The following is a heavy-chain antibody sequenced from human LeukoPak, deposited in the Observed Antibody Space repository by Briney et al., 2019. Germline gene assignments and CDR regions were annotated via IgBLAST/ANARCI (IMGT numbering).Heavy chain of an antibody. Sequence: SETLSLTCTVSGYSISSSYYWSWIRQPPGKGLEWIGYIYYSGSTNYNPSLKSRVTISVDTSKNQFSLKLSSVTAADTAVYYCARTHGVGATHFQHWGQGTLVTVSS. CDR1: GYSISSSYY. J-gene: IGHJ1*01. D-gene: IGHD1-26*01. V-gene: IGHV4-61*01. CDR3: ARTHGVGATHFQH. CDR2: IYYSGST.